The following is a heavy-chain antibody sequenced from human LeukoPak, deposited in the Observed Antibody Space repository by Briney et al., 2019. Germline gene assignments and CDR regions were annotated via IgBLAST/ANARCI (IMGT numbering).Heavy chain of an antibody. CDR1: GFTFSSYW. Sequence: GGSLRLSCAASGFTFSSYWMSWVRQAPGKGLEWVANIKQDGSEKYYVDSVKGRFTISRDNAKNSLYLQMNSLRAEDTAVYYCARSFPPRAYYYMDVWGKGTTVTISS. CDR3: ARSFPPRAYYYMDV. J-gene: IGHJ6*03. V-gene: IGHV3-7*01. CDR2: IKQDGSEK.